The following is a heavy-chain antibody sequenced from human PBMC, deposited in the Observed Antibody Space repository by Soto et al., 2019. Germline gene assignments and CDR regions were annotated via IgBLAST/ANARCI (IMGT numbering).Heavy chain of an antibody. Sequence: ASVKVSCKASGYTFTSYYMHWVRQAPGQGLEWMGIINPSGGSTSYAQKFQGRVTMTRDTSTSTVYMELSSLRSEDTAVYYCASDYREPYYFDYWGQGTLVTVSS. CDR1: GYTFTSYY. CDR2: INPSGGST. J-gene: IGHJ4*02. CDR3: ASDYREPYYFDY. V-gene: IGHV1-46*01.